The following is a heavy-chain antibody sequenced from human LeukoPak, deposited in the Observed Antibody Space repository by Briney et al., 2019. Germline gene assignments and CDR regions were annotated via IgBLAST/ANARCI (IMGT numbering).Heavy chain of an antibody. Sequence: NPSETLSLTCTVSGGSISSYYWSWIRQPPGKGLEWIGYIYYSGSTNYNPSLKSRVTISVDTSKNQFSLKLSSVTAADTAVYYCARRPLVNDAFDIWGQGTMVTVSS. D-gene: IGHD6-13*01. V-gene: IGHV4-59*08. CDR2: IYYSGST. CDR3: ARRPLVNDAFDI. J-gene: IGHJ3*02. CDR1: GGSISSYY.